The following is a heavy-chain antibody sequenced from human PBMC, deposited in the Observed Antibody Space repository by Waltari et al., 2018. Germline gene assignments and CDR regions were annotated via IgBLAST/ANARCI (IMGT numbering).Heavy chain of an antibody. CDR3: ARNPRYDSPD. Sequence: EVQLVESGGGLIQTGGSMRLHCAASGLTVSSNYVRWVRHAPGKGLEWVSVIYSGGYTQYADSVKGRFTISRDNSKNTLYLQMNSLRVEDTAVYYCARNPRYDSPDWGQGTLVTVSS. CDR1: GLTVSSNY. D-gene: IGHD3-22*01. J-gene: IGHJ4*02. V-gene: IGHV3-66*03. CDR2: IYSGGYT.